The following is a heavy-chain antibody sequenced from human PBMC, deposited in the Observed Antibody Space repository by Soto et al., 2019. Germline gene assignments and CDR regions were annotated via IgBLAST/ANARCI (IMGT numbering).Heavy chain of an antibody. CDR1: GGSFSGYY. CDR2: INHSGST. CDR3: AREGIVVVPAAMPFDY. D-gene: IGHD2-2*01. V-gene: IGHV4-34*01. Sequence: SETLSLTCAVYGGSFSGYYWSWIRQPPGKGLEWIGEINHSGSTNYNPSLKSRVTISVDTSKNQFSLKLSSVTAADTAVYYCAREGIVVVPAAMPFDYWGHGTLVTVSS. J-gene: IGHJ4*01.